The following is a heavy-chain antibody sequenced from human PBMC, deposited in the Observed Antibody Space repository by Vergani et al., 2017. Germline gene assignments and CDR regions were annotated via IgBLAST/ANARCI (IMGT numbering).Heavy chain of an antibody. CDR1: VGDFRSSA. Sequence: QVHLVQSGAEVKKPGSSVKVSCSLSVGDFRSSAFACVRQAPGHGLQWVGGIIPVFAIPHYARQFQDRVTITADDSTSTVYMEMRSLGSTDTAVYFCASPVGTSTCYQAFGCHFNVWGQGTRVTVSS. J-gene: IGHJ3*01. CDR2: IIPVFAIP. V-gene: IGHV1-69*12. CDR3: ASPVGTSTCYQAFGCHFNV. D-gene: IGHD2-2*01.